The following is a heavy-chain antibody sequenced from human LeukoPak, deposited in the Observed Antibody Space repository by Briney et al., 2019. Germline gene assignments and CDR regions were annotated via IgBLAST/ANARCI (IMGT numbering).Heavy chain of an antibody. D-gene: IGHD2-21*02. V-gene: IGHV1-69*04. Sequence: SVKVSCKASGGTFSSYAISWVRQAPGQGLEWMGRIIPILGMANYAQKFQGRVTITADKSTSTAYMELSSLRSEDTAVYYCARAVGGDDDAFDIWGQWTMVTVSS. CDR3: ARAVGGDDDAFDI. CDR1: GGTFSSYA. CDR2: IIPILGMA. J-gene: IGHJ3*02.